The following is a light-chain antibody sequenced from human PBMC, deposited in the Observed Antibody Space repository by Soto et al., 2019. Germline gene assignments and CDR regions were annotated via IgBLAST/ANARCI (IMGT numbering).Light chain of an antibody. J-gene: IGKJ5*01. CDR3: QQANSFPFT. V-gene: IGKV1D-12*01. CDR1: QGISSW. Sequence: IQMTQAPSSASASVGASFTIAXXASQGISSWLAWYQQKPGKAPKLLIYAASSLQSGVPSRFSGSGSGTDFTLTISSLQPEDFATYYCQQANSFPFTFGQGTRLEIK. CDR2: AAS.